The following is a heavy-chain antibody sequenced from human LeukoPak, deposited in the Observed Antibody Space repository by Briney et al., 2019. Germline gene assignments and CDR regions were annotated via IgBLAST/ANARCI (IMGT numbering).Heavy chain of an antibody. V-gene: IGHV3-9*03. J-gene: IGHJ4*02. CDR1: GFTFDGYA. CDR3: AKDAGGQEIGGPFDY. CDR2: ISWNRVNI. Sequence: GRSLRLSCAAFGFTFDGYAMHWVRQAPGKGLEWVSGISWNRVNIVYADSVKGRFTISRDNAKNSLYLQMNSHRAEDVALYYCAKDAGGQEIGGPFDYWGQETLVTVSS. D-gene: IGHD2-15*01.